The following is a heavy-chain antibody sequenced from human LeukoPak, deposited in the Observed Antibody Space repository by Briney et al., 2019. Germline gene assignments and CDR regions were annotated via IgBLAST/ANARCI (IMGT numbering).Heavy chain of an antibody. CDR2: IDPSSTYI. CDR3: ARDLYSSGYPNWFDP. CDR1: GFTFRSYS. Sequence: PGGSLRLSCAASGFTFRSYSMNWVRQAPGKGLEWVSAIDPSSTYIYYADSVKGRFTISRDNAENSLYLQMNSLRVEDTAVYYCARDLYSSGYPNWFDPWGQGTLVTVSS. V-gene: IGHV3-21*01. D-gene: IGHD3-22*01. J-gene: IGHJ5*02.